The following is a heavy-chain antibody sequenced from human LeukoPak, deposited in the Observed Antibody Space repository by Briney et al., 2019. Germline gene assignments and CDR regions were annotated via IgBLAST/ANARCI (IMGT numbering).Heavy chain of an antibody. Sequence: SETLSLTCTVSGGSISSSYWSWIRQPPGKELEWIGYIYDSGNTNYNPSLKSRVTISVDTSKNQFSLKLSSVTAADTAVYYCARGGLWWFDYWGQATLVTVSP. D-gene: IGHD2-21*01. CDR2: IYDSGNT. J-gene: IGHJ4*02. V-gene: IGHV4-59*01. CDR1: GGSISSSY. CDR3: ARGGLWWFDY.